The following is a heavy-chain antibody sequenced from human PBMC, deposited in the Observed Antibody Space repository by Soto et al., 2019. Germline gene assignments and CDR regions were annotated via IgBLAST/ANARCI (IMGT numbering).Heavy chain of an antibody. Sequence: QVQLVQSGAEVKKPGSSVKVSCKASGGTFSSYAISWVRQAPGQGLEWMGGIIPIFGTANYAQKFQGRVXXTADESTRPAYRELTSRRSEDRAVAYCAGEQGYGDWGQGTLVTVSS. J-gene: IGHJ4*02. CDR3: AGEQGYGD. V-gene: IGHV1-69*12. CDR1: GGTFSSYA. CDR2: IIPIFGTA. D-gene: IGHD5-12*01.